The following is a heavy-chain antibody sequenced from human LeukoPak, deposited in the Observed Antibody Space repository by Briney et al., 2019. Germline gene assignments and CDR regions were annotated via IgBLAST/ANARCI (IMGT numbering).Heavy chain of an antibody. D-gene: IGHD3-22*01. CDR1: GSTFSSYW. J-gene: IGHJ5*02. Sequence: GGSLRLSCAASGSTFSSYWMSWVRQAPGKGLEWVANIKQDGSEKYYVDSVKGRFTISRDNAKNSLYLQMNSLRAEDTAVYYCARDRNYYDSSGYRNWFDPWGQGTLVTVSS. CDR2: IKQDGSEK. CDR3: ARDRNYYDSSGYRNWFDP. V-gene: IGHV3-7*01.